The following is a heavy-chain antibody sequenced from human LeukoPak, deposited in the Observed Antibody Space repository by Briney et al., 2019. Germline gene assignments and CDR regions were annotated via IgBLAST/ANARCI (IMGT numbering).Heavy chain of an antibody. CDR1: GYTFTSYD. CDR3: ARDPMSFSTTGTNWFDP. CDR2: MNPNSGNT. Sequence: ASVKVSCKASGYTFTSYDINWVRQATGQGLEWMGWMNPNSGNTGYAQKFQGRVTMTRDTSISTAYMELSRLRSDDTAVYYCARDPMSFSTTGTNWFDPWGQGTLVTVSS. J-gene: IGHJ5*02. V-gene: IGHV1-8*01. D-gene: IGHD1-1*01.